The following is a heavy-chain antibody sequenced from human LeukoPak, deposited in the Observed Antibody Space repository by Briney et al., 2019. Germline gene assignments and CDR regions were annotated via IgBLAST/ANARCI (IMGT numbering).Heavy chain of an antibody. Sequence: ASVKVSCKASGYTFSSYDINWVRQATGQGLEWMGWMNPNSGNTGYAQKFQGRVTITRNTSISTDYMELSSLRSEDTAVYYCARDLNKHYYDSSGYGYWGQGTLVTVSS. D-gene: IGHD3-22*01. J-gene: IGHJ4*02. CDR1: GYTFSSYD. CDR2: MNPNSGNT. CDR3: ARDLNKHYYDSSGYGY. V-gene: IGHV1-8*03.